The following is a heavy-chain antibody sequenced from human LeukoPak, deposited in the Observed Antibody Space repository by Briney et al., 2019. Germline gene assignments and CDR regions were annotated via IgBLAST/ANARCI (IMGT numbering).Heavy chain of an antibody. V-gene: IGHV4-34*01. CDR2: INHSGST. CDR3: AREEGYCSGGSCYSRAFDI. CDR1: GGSFSGYY. Sequence: SETLSLTCAVYGGSFSGYYWSWIRQPPGKGLEWIGEINHSGSTNYNPSLKSRVTISVDTSKDQFSLKLSSVTAADTAVYYCAREEGYCSGGSCYSRAFDIWGQGTMVTVSS. D-gene: IGHD2-15*01. J-gene: IGHJ3*02.